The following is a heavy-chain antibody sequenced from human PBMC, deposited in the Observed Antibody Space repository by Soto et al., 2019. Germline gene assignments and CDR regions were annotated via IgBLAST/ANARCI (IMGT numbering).Heavy chain of an antibody. CDR1: GGSISSSSYY. CDR2: IYYSGST. CDR3: ARGRITGTAREPIDY. Sequence: SETLSLTCTVSGGSISSSSYYWGWIRQPPGKGLEWIGSIYYSGSTYYNPSLKSRVTISVDTSKNQFSLILSSVTAADTAVYYCARGRITGTAREPIDYWGQGTLVTVSS. J-gene: IGHJ4*02. D-gene: IGHD1-20*01. V-gene: IGHV4-39*07.